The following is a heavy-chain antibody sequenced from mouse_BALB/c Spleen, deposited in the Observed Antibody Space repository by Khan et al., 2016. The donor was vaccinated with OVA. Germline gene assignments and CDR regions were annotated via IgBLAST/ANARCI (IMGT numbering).Heavy chain of an antibody. CDR2: ISYSGST. J-gene: IGHJ2*01. Sequence: VQLKESGPGLVKPSQSLSLTCTVTGYSITSGYGWNWIRQFPGNKLEWMGYISYSGSTNYNPSLQSRISITRDTSKNQFFLQWNSVTTEDTATYYCARTARIKYWGQGTTLTVAS. V-gene: IGHV3-2*02. D-gene: IGHD1-2*01. CDR3: ARTARIKY. CDR1: GYSITSGYG.